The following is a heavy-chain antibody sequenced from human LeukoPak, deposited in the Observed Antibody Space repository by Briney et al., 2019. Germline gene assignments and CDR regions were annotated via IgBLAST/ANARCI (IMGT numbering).Heavy chain of an antibody. J-gene: IGHJ5*02. CDR3: AREAPNIVVMEGHWFDP. V-gene: IGHV1-69*04. D-gene: IGHD2-21*01. Sequence: SVKVSSKASGGTFSSYAISWVRQAPGQGLEWMGRIIPIFGIANYAQKFQGRVTITADKSTSTAYMELSSLRSEDTAVYYCAREAPNIVVMEGHWFDPWGQGTLVTVSS. CDR2: IIPIFGIA. CDR1: GGTFSSYA.